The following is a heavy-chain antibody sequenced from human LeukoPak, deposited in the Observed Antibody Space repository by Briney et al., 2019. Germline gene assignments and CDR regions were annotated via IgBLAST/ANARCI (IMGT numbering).Heavy chain of an antibody. D-gene: IGHD1-26*01. Sequence: SETLSLTCAVYGGSFNGYYWSWIRQPPGKGLEWIGEINHSGSTNYSPSLKSRVTLSVDTSKNQFSLRLSSVTAADTAVYYCARVVGATYYFDYWGQGTLVTVSS. CDR3: ARVVGATYYFDY. J-gene: IGHJ4*02. V-gene: IGHV4-34*01. CDR1: GGSFNGYY. CDR2: INHSGST.